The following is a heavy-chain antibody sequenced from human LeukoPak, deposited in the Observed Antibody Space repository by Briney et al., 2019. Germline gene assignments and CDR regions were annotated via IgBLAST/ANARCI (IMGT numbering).Heavy chain of an antibody. Sequence: GASLRLSGAASGFTVSSNYRSWVRQAPGKGLEWVSVIYSGGSTYYADSVKGRFTISRDNSKNTLYLQMNSLRAEDTAVYYCARHRDGYNPDYWGQGTLVTVSS. J-gene: IGHJ4*02. D-gene: IGHD5-24*01. CDR1: GFTVSSNY. CDR2: IYSGGST. V-gene: IGHV3-53*01. CDR3: ARHRDGYNPDY.